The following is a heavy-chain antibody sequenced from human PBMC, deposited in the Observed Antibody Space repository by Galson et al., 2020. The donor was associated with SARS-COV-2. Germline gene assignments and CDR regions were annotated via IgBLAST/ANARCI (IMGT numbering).Heavy chain of an antibody. D-gene: IGHD3-9*01. J-gene: IGHJ4*01. V-gene: IGHV3-15*01. CDR1: GFTFSYAW. CDR2: IRSETNGGTT. CDR3: TTTYYDILTGYSNY. Sequence: GGSLRLSCAVSGFTFSYAWMTWVRQAPGKGLEWVGRIRSETNGGTTDYAAPVKGRFTISRDDSKNTLYLQMNSLKTEDTGVYYCTTTYYDILTGYSNYWGQEPWSPSPQ.